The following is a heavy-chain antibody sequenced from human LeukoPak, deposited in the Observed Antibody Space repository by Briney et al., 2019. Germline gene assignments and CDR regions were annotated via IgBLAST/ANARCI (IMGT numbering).Heavy chain of an antibody. CDR3: AKAGEASYYDSSRAFDI. J-gene: IGHJ3*02. CDR2: ISGSGGST. D-gene: IGHD3-22*01. CDR1: GFTFSSYA. Sequence: PGGSLRLSCAASGFTFSSYAMSWVRQAPGKGLEWVSAISGSGGSTYYADSVKGRFTISRDNSKNTLYLQMNSLRAEDTAVYYCAKAGEASYYDSSRAFDIWGQGTMVTVSS. V-gene: IGHV3-23*01.